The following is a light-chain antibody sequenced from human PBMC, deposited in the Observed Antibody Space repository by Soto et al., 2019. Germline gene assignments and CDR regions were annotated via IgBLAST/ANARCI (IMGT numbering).Light chain of an antibody. V-gene: IGKV1-5*01. CDR3: QQYSRHWT. CDR1: QDITRW. Sequence: DIQMTQSPSTLSASVGDRVTITCRASQDITRWMAWYQQKPGKAPKLLIYDASSLESGVPSRFSGSGSGTEFILTISGLQPDDFATYYCQQYSRHWTFGQGTKVEIK. J-gene: IGKJ1*01. CDR2: DAS.